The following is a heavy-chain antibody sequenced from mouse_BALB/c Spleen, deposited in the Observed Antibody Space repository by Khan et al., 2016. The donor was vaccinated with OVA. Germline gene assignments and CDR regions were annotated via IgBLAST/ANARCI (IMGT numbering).Heavy chain of an antibody. J-gene: IGHJ3*01. CDR2: IDPFSGDT. V-gene: IGHV1S135*01. Sequence: VQLQQSGPELMKPGTSVKISCKASGYSFTTYYIHWVIQSHGKSLEWIGYIDPFSGDTSYNQKFKGNATLAVDKSSSTAYIHLSNLTSEDSAVYYCTRHGYVAWFTYWGQGTLVTVSA. D-gene: IGHD2-2*01. CDR3: TRHGYVAWFTY. CDR1: GYSFTTYY.